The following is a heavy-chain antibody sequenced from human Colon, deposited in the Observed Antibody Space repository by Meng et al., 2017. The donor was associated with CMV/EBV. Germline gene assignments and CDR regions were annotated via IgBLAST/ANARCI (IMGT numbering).Heavy chain of an antibody. CDR3: ARDQPRYCSSTSCYVRTGTNYYYYGMDV. D-gene: IGHD2-2*01. CDR2: INPNSGGT. J-gene: IGHJ6*02. V-gene: IGHV1-2*02. Sequence: ASVKVSCKASGYTFTGYYMHWVRQAPGQGLEWMGWINPNSGGTNYAQKFQGRVTVTRDTSISTAYMELSRLRSDDTAVYYCARDQPRYCSSTSCYVRTGTNYYYYGMDVWGQGTTVTVSS. CDR1: GYTFTGYY.